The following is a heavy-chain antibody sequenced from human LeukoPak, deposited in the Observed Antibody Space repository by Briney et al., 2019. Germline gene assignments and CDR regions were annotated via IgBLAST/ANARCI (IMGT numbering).Heavy chain of an antibody. V-gene: IGHV3-48*01. CDR1: GFTFSSYS. CDR3: ARLSPSGWYGYFQQ. D-gene: IGHD6-19*01. Sequence: GGSLRLSCAASGFTFSSYSMDWVRQAPGKGLEWVSYISSSSSTIYYADSVKGRFIISRDNAKNSLYLQMNSLRAEDTAVYYCARLSPSGWYGYFQQWGQGTLVTVSA. CDR2: ISSSSSTI. J-gene: IGHJ1*01.